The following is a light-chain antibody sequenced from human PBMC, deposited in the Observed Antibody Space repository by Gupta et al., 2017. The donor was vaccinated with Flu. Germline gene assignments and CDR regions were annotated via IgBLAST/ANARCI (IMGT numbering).Light chain of an antibody. CDR1: QSVSSSY. Sequence: EIVLTQSPGTLSLSPGERATLSCRASQSVSSSYLAWYQQQPGQAPRLLFYAASSRATGIPDRFSGSGSGTDFTLTITRLGPEDFAVYYCQQDGRSPWTFGQGTKAEIK. CDR2: AAS. CDR3: QQDGRSPWT. V-gene: IGKV3-20*01. J-gene: IGKJ1*01.